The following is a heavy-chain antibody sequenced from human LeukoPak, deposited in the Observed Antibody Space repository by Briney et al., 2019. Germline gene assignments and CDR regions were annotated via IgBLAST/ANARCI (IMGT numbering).Heavy chain of an antibody. CDR3: AKGVVAATNAAYYGMDV. J-gene: IGHJ6*02. D-gene: IGHD2-15*01. V-gene: IGHV3-30*18. CDR1: GFTFSNYG. Sequence: GRSLRLSCAASGFTFSNYGMDWVRQAPGKVLEWVAVISYDESDKYYADSVKGRFTISRDNSKNTLYLQMNSLRPEDTAVYYCAKGVVAATNAAYYGMDVWGQGTTVTVSS. CDR2: ISYDESDK.